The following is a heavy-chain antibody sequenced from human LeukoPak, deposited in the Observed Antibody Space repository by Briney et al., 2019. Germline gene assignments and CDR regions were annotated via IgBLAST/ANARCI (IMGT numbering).Heavy chain of an antibody. V-gene: IGHV3-7*03. J-gene: IGHJ5*02. Sequence: GGSLRLSCAASGFIFKDYWMIWVRQAPGKGLEWVANIKQDGSEKYYVDSMKGRFTISRDNAKSSLYLQMNTLRAEDTAMYYCAKDAQPRSRWFDPWGQGTLVTVSS. CDR1: GFIFKDYW. CDR2: IKQDGSEK. D-gene: IGHD3-16*01. CDR3: AKDAQPRSRWFDP.